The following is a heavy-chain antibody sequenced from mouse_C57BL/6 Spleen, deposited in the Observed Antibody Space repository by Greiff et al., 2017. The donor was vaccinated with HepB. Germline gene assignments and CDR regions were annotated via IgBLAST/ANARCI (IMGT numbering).Heavy chain of an antibody. D-gene: IGHD2-4*01. CDR2: IHPNSGST. J-gene: IGHJ4*01. V-gene: IGHV1-64*01. CDR3: AGYYDDGEDYAMDY. CDR1: GYTFTSYW. Sequence: QVQLQQPGAELVKPGASVKLSCKASGYTFTSYWMHWVKQRPGQGLEWIGMIHPNSGSTNQNEKFKSKATLTVDKSSSTAYMHFSSLKSEDSAVYYCAGYYDDGEDYAMDYWGQGTSVTVSS.